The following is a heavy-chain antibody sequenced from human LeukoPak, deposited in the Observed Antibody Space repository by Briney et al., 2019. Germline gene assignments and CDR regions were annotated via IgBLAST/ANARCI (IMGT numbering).Heavy chain of an antibody. CDR2: IDPNSGGT. J-gene: IGHJ3*02. CDR3: ARIYYDSSGGAFDI. V-gene: IGHV1-2*02. Sequence: ASVKVSCKASGYTLTGYYMHWVRQAPGQGLEWMGWIDPNSGGTNYAQKFQGRVTMTRDTSISTAYMELSRLRSDDTAVYYCARIYYDSSGGAFDIWGQGTMVTVSS. D-gene: IGHD3-22*01. CDR1: GYTLTGYY.